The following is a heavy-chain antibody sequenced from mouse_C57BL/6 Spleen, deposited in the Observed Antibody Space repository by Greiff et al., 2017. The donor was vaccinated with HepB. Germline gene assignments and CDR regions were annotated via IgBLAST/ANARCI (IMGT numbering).Heavy chain of an antibody. CDR1: GFTFSSYG. Sequence: EVQGVESGGDLVKPGGSLKLSCAASGFTFSSYGMSWVRQTPDKRLEWVATISSGGSYTYYPDSVKGRFTISRDNAKNTLYLQMSSLTSEDTAMYYCARQLRLLYYFDYWGQGTTLTVSS. D-gene: IGHD3-2*02. CDR3: ARQLRLLYYFDY. J-gene: IGHJ2*01. CDR2: ISSGGSYT. V-gene: IGHV5-6*01.